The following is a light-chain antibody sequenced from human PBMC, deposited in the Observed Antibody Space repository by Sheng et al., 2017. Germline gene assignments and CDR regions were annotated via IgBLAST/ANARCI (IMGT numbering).Light chain of an antibody. V-gene: IGLV2-14*03. J-gene: IGLJ1*01. CDR1: NSDIGRYNF. CDR2: DVT. CDR3: SSYTSSTSYV. Sequence: QSALTQPASVSGSPGQSITISCTGTNSDIGRYNFVSWYQQHPGRAPKLLIFDVTNRPSGVSTRFSGSKSGNTASLTISGLQAEDEADYYCSSYTSSTSYVFGTGTKVTVL.